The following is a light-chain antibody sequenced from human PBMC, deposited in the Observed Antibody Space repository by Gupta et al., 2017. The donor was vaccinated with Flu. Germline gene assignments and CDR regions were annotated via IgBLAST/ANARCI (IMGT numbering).Light chain of an antibody. CDR3: QHYNSFS. Sequence: DIQMTQSPSTLSASVGDRVTITCRASQNVTTWLVWYQQRPGNAPRLLIYRVSTLEIGVPSRFNGSGSGTEFTLTITGLQPGDSATYYCQHYNSFSFGPGTKVEI. J-gene: IGKJ3*01. V-gene: IGKV1-5*03. CDR1: QNVTTW. CDR2: RVS.